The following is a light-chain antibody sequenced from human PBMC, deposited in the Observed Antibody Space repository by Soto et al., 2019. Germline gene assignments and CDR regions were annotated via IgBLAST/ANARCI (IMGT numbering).Light chain of an antibody. CDR3: QQYNSYSPKVT. CDR2: DAS. V-gene: IGKV1-5*01. Sequence: MTQSPSTLSASVGDRVTITCRASQSISSWLAWYQQKPGKAPKLLIYDASSLESGVPSRFSGSGSGTEFTLTISSLQPDDFATYYCQQYNSYSPKVTFGGGTKVEIK. CDR1: QSISSW. J-gene: IGKJ4*01.